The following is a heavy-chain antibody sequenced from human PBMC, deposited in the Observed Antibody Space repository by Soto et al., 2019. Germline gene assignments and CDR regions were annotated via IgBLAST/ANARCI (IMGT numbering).Heavy chain of an antibody. CDR3: ASEVSGYCSGGSCSNWFDP. CDR1: GGAISRGGYY. V-gene: IGHV4-31*03. D-gene: IGHD2-15*01. J-gene: IGHJ5*02. Sequence: TLSLTCTVSGGAISRGGYYWSWIRQYPGKGREWIGYIYYSGSTYYNPSLKSRVTISVDTSKNQFSLKLSSVTAADTAVYYCASEVSGYCSGGSCSNWFDPWGQGTLVTVSS. CDR2: IYYSGST.